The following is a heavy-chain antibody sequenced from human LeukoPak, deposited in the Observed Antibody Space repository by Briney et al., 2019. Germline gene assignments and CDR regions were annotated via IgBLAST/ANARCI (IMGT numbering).Heavy chain of an antibody. D-gene: IGHD3-10*01. V-gene: IGHV5-51*01. J-gene: IGHJ4*02. CDR2: IYPGDSDT. CDR3: ARGMVRGTYSFDY. Sequence: GESLKISCKGSGYSVTSYWIGGVRQMPGKGLEWMGIIYPGDSDTRYSPSFQGQVTISADKSISAAYLQWSSLKASDTAMYYCARGMVRGTYSFDYWGQGTLVTVSS. CDR1: GYSVTSYW.